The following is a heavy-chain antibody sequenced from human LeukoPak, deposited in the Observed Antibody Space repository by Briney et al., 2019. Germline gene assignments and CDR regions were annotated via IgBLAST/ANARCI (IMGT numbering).Heavy chain of an antibody. J-gene: IGHJ4*02. CDR2: ISRNGGST. D-gene: IGHD3-10*02. Sequence: GGSLRLSCAASGFTFSSYAMHWVRQAPGKGLEYVSAISRNGGSTYYADSVKGRFTISRDNSKNTLYLQMGSLRAEDMAVYYCARDYVGGDYWGQGTLVTVSS. CDR1: GFTFSSYA. CDR3: ARDYVGGDY. V-gene: IGHV3-64*02.